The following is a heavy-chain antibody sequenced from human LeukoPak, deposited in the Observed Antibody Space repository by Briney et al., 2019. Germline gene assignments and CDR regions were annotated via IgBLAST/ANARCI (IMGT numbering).Heavy chain of an antibody. CDR2: IYYSGST. Sequence: SETLSLTCTVSGGSISSGGYYWSWIRQHPGKGLEWIGYIYYSGSTYYNPSLKSRVTISVDTSKNQFSLKLSSVTAADTAVYYCAREVGATPYFDYWGQGTLVTVSS. J-gene: IGHJ4*02. D-gene: IGHD1-26*01. V-gene: IGHV4-31*03. CDR1: GGSISSGGYY. CDR3: AREVGATPYFDY.